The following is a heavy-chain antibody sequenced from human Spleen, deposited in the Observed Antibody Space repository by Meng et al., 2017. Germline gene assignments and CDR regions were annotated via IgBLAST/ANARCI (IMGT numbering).Heavy chain of an antibody. J-gene: IGHJ4*02. CDR3: ARDEDISAAGKLFGDY. CDR2: INPKSGDT. V-gene: IGHV1-2*06. Sequence: QGSRVRLGSWVKKPGASVKVSCKPSGYNFPDYYIHWVRRAPGQGLEWMGRINPKSGDTHYAQKFQARVTMTGDTSISTAYMELSGLRSDDTAMYYCARDEDISAAGKLFGDYWGQGTLVTVSS. CDR1: GYNFPDYY. D-gene: IGHD6-25*01.